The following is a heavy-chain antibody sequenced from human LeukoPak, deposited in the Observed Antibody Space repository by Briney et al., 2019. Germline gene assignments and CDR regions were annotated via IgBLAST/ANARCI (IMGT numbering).Heavy chain of an antibody. CDR2: ISWNSGSI. D-gene: IGHD6-13*01. Sequence: GGSLRLSCAASGFTFDDYAMHWVRQAPGKGLEWVSGISWNSGSIGYVDSVKGRFTISRDNAKNSLYLQMNSLRAEDTALYYCAKAGRRIAAAVFDYWGQGTLVTVSS. CDR1: GFTFDDYA. V-gene: IGHV3-9*01. J-gene: IGHJ4*02. CDR3: AKAGRRIAAAVFDY.